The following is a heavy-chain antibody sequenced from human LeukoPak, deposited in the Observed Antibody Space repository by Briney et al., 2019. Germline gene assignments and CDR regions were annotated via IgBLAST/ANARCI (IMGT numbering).Heavy chain of an antibody. J-gene: IGHJ4*02. CDR3: VRDLGERPTY. V-gene: IGHV3-74*01. CDR2: ISSDGITT. Sequence: PGGALRLSCAASGFTFSSYWMYWVRQAPGKGLVWVSRISSDGITTNYAGAVKGRFTMSRDNAKNTLFLQMNTLRAEDTAVYYCVRDLGERPTYWGQGALVTVCS. D-gene: IGHD3-16*01. CDR1: GFTFSSYW.